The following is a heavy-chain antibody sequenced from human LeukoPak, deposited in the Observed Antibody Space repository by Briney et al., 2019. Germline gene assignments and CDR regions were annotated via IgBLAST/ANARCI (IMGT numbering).Heavy chain of an antibody. CDR1: GYSISSGYY. CDR2: IYHSGST. Sequence: PSETLSLTCTVSGYSISSGYYWGWIRQPPGKGLEWIGSIYHSGSTYYNPSLKSRVTISVDTSKNQFSLKLSSVTAADTAVYYCARDVDIYYYDSSGYYPGYWGQGTLVTVSS. CDR3: ARDVDIYYYDSSGYYPGY. J-gene: IGHJ4*02. D-gene: IGHD3-22*01. V-gene: IGHV4-38-2*02.